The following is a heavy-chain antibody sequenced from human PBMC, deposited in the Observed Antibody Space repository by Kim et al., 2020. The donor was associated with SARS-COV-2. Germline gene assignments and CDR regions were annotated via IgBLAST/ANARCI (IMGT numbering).Heavy chain of an antibody. D-gene: IGHD6-19*01. J-gene: IGHJ5*02. CDR3: AREGSIAVAAQGRTNWFDP. CDR2: INPNSGGT. V-gene: IGHV1-2*06. Sequence: ASVKVSCKASGYTFTGYYMHWVRQAPGQGLEWMGRINPNSGGTNYAQKFQGRVTMTRDTSISTAYMELSRLRSDDTAVYYCAREGSIAVAAQGRTNWFDPWGQGTLVTVSS. CDR1: GYTFTGYY.